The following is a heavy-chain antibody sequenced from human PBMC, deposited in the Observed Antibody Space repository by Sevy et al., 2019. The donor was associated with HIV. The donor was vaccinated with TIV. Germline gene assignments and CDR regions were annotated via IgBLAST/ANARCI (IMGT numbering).Heavy chain of an antibody. J-gene: IGHJ4*02. D-gene: IGHD3-10*01. CDR1: GFTFSSYW. CDR2: INLDGSET. V-gene: IGHV3-7*01. Sequence: GGSLRLSCAASGFTFSSYWMSWVRQAPGKGLEWLATINLDGSETFDVDSVKGRFTISRHNPRKSVYLQMTSLGAEDTAVYYCARLFYGSADYWGQGTLVTVSS. CDR3: ARLFYGSADY.